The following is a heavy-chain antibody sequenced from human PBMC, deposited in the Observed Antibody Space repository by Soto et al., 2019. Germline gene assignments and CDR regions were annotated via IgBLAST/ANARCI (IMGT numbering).Heavy chain of an antibody. V-gene: IGHV1-2*04. CDR1: GYTFTDYY. J-gene: IGHJ4*02. CDR3: AKGGHSDRPHYADS. CDR2: INPNTGGT. Sequence: QVHLVQSGTEVRQPGASVRVSCKASGYTFTDYYLHWVRQAPGQGPEWMGWINPNTGGTDYAQKFRDWVTMTTDTSINTAYMDLSRLKSHDTAVYYCAKGGHSDRPHYADSWGQGTLVSVSS. D-gene: IGHD3-22*01.